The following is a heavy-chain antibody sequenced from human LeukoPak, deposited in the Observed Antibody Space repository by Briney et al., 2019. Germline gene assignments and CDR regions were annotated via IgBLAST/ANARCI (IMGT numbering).Heavy chain of an antibody. CDR3: ARGGMITFGGVGFDY. J-gene: IGHJ4*02. V-gene: IGHV6-1*01. D-gene: IGHD3-16*01. CDR1: GDSVSSNSAA. CDR2: TYYRSKWYN. Sequence: SSQTLSLTCAISGDSVSSNSAAWNWIRQSPSRGLEWLGRTYYRSKWYNDYAVSVKSRITINPDTSKNQFSLQLNSVTPEDTAVYYCARGGMITFGGVGFDYWGQGTLVTVSS.